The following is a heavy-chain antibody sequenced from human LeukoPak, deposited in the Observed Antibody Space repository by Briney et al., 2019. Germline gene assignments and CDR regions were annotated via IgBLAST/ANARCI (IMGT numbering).Heavy chain of an antibody. CDR3: AKAHVPTMIRGVVSSD. D-gene: IGHD3-10*01. CDR1: GFTFSDYY. Sequence: GGSLRLSCAASGFTFSDYYMSWIRQAPGKGLEWVSYISSSGSTIYYADSVKGRFTISRDNAKNSLYLQMNSLRAEDTALYYCAKAHVPTMIRGVVSSDWGQGTLVTVSS. CDR2: ISSSGSTI. V-gene: IGHV3-11*01. J-gene: IGHJ4*02.